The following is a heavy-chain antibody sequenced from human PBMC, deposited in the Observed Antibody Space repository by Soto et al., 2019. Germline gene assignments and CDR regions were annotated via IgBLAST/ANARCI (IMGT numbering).Heavy chain of an antibody. CDR1: SLTVSSYE. CDR3: ATSRCVYCSSTSCYSPWLDP. J-gene: IGHJ5*02. Sequence: GALRVSSPPSSLTVSSYEMNWVPQARGKGLVGGSYVSWCDHPIDYADSVKVRFTISRHNAKNSLYLQINSRSDADPAVYYGATSRCVYCSSTSCYSPWLDPWGQGTQVTVCS. D-gene: IGHD2-2*02. CDR2: VSWCDHPI. V-gene: IGHV3-48*03.